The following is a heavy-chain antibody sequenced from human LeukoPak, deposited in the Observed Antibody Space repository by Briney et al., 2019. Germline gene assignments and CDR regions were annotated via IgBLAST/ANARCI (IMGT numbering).Heavy chain of an antibody. V-gene: IGHV3-30*04. CDR3: ARGRLYYYGSEFDP. J-gene: IGHJ5*02. CDR1: GFTFSLYA. D-gene: IGHD3-10*01. Sequence: PGGSLRLSCAASGFTFSLYAMHWVRQAPGKGLEWVAVISYDGSNKYYADSVKGRFTISRENSKNSLYLQMNSLRAEDTAMYYCARGRLYYYGSEFDPWGQGTLVTVSS. CDR2: ISYDGSNK.